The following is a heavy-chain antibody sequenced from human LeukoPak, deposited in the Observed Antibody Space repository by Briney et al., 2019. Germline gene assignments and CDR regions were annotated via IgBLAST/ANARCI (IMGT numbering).Heavy chain of an antibody. D-gene: IGHD3-22*01. J-gene: IGHJ4*02. CDR2: IIPIFGTA. CDR3: ARDRGYYDSSGYEN. V-gene: IGHV1-69*13. CDR1: GGTFSIYA. Sequence: ASVKVSCKASGGTFSIYAISWVRQAPGQGLEWMGGIIPIFGTANYTQKFQGRVTITADESTSTAYMELSSLRSEDTAVYYCARDRGYYDSSGYENWGQGTLVTVSS.